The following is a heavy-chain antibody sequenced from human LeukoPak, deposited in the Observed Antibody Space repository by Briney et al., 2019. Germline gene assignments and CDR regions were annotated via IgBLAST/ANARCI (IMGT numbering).Heavy chain of an antibody. CDR2: ISAYNGNT. CDR1: GYTFTSYG. D-gene: IGHD3-9*01. J-gene: IGHJ4*02. CDR3: AREYYDILTVYYEDPPFDY. V-gene: IGHV1-18*01. Sequence: GASVKVSCKASGYTFTSYGISWVRQAPGQGLEWMGWISAYNGNTNYAQKLQGRVTMTTDTSTSTAYMELGSPRSDGTAVYYCAREYYDILTVYYEDPPFDYWGQGTLVTVSS.